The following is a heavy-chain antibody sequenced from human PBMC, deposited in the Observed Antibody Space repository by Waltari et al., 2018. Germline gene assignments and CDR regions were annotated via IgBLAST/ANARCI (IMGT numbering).Heavy chain of an antibody. CDR2: IKKDGSTK. Sequence: LQLQESGPGLVKPSETLSLTCTVSGGSINSSSYYWAWIRQPPGKGLEWVANIKKDGSTKYYVDSVKGRFTISRDNAKDSLFLQMNSLRAEDTAVYYCARHGDFCFDFWGQGIVVTVSS. V-gene: IGHV3-7*01. CDR1: GGSINSSSYY. J-gene: IGHJ4*02. D-gene: IGHD4-17*01. CDR3: ARHGDFCFDF.